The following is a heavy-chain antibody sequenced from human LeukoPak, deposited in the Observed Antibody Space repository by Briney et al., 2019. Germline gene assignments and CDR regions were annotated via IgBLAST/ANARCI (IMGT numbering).Heavy chain of an antibody. CDR2: ISGSGGST. V-gene: IGHV3-23*01. CDR3: AKDGGFWSGYYPY. D-gene: IGHD3-3*01. Sequence: GGSLRLSCAASGFTFSSYAMSWVRQAPGKGLEWVSAISGSGGSTYYADSVKGRFTISRGNSKNTLYLQMNSLRVGDTAVYYCAKDGGFWSGYYPYWGQGTLVTVSS. J-gene: IGHJ4*02. CDR1: GFTFSSYA.